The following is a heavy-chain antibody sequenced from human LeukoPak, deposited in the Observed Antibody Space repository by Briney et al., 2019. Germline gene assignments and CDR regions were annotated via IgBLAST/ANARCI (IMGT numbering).Heavy chain of an antibody. CDR2: INPSGGSP. CDR3: ARAGDYFDY. J-gene: IGHJ4*02. Sequence: GSSVKISCKASGYRFTSYYMHWVRQAPRKGLEWMGMINPSGGSPSYAQKFQGRVTMTSDTSTSTVYMELSSLRSEDTAVYYCARAGDYFDYWGQGTLVTVSS. CDR1: GYRFTSYY. V-gene: IGHV1-46*01.